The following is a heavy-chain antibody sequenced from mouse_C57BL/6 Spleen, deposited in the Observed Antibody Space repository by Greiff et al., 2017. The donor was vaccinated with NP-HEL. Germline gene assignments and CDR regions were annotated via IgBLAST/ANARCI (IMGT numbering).Heavy chain of an antibody. D-gene: IGHD1-1*01. CDR2: IYPGDGDT. J-gene: IGHJ1*03. Sequence: VQLQQSGPELVKPGASVKISCKASGYAFSSSWMNWVKQRPGKGLEWIGRIYPGDGDTNYNGKFKGKATLTADKSSSTAYMQLSSLTSEDSAVYFFAHYYGSSYGWYFDVWGTGTTVTVSS. V-gene: IGHV1-82*01. CDR1: GYAFSSSW. CDR3: AHYYGSSYGWYFDV.